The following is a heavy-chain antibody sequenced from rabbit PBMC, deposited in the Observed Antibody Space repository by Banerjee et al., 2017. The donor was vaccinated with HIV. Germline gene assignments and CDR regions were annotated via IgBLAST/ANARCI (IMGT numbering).Heavy chain of an antibody. CDR1: GFSFSSSYW. CDR3: ARVYASGSGDYNL. J-gene: IGHJ4*01. V-gene: IGHV1S45*01. CDR2: IYAGSSGST. Sequence: QEQLVEYGGDLVKPGASLTLTCTASGFSFSSSYWICWVRQAPGKGLEWIACIYAGSSGSTYYASWAKGRFTISKTSSTTVTLQMTSLTAADTATYFCARVYASGSGDYNLWGPGTLVTVS. D-gene: IGHD1-1*01.